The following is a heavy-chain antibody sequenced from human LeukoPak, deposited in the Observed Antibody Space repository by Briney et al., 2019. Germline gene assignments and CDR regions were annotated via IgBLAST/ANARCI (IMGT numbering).Heavy chain of an antibody. J-gene: IGHJ6*02. CDR1: GYTFTGYY. Sequence: GASVKVSCKASGYTFTGYYMHWVRQAPGQGLEWMGWINPNSGGTNYAQKFQGRVTMTRDTSISTAYMELSRLRSDDTAVYYCARVMGDDFDWLPTSCGMDVWGQGTTVTVSS. V-gene: IGHV1-2*02. CDR2: INPNSGGT. CDR3: ARVMGDDFDWLPTSCGMDV. D-gene: IGHD3-9*01.